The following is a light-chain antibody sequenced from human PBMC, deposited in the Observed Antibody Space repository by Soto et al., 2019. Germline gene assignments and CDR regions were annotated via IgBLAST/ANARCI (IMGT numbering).Light chain of an antibody. J-gene: IGKJ1*01. CDR3: QKFNKWPWT. CDR2: DAS. CDR1: ESVGSN. V-gene: IGKV3-15*01. Sequence: EIVMTQSPVTLSVSPGERATLSCRASESVGSNLAWYQQKPGQPTRLLIYDASMRETGVPPRFSGSGSGTEFTLTISNLQSEDFAIYFCQKFNKWPWTFGQGTKVESK.